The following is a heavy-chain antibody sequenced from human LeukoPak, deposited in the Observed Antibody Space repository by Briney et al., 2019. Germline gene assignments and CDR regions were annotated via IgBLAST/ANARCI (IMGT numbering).Heavy chain of an antibody. CDR3: AKGQYASGWNSGNY. CDR2: ISGGHGGT. CDR1: GFTLSSYA. V-gene: IGHV3-23*01. J-gene: IGHJ4*02. Sequence: GGSLRLSCAASGFTLSSYAMSWVRQAPGKGLEWVSSISGGHGGTYYADSVKGRFTISRDDSKNTLYLQVNSLRAEDTAVYYCAKGQYASGWNSGNYWGQGTLVTVSS. D-gene: IGHD1/OR15-1a*01.